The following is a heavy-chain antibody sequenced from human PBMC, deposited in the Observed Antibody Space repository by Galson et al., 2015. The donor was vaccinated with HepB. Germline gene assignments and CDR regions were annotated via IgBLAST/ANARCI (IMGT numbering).Heavy chain of an antibody. J-gene: IGHJ6*02. V-gene: IGHV3-30-3*01. Sequence: SLRLSCAASGFTFSSYAMHWVRQAPGKGLEWVAVISYDGSNKYYADSVKGRFTISRDNSKNTLYLQMNSLRAEDTAVYYCARDINPRIAAAGTKDRIVAENYGMDVWGQGTTVTVSS. CDR2: ISYDGSNK. CDR1: GFTFSSYA. CDR3: ARDINPRIAAAGTKDRIVAENYGMDV. D-gene: IGHD6-13*01.